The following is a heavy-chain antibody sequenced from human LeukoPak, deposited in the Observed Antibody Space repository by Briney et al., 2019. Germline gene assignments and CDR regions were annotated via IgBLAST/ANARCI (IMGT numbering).Heavy chain of an antibody. CDR3: ASQGLRTFDY. J-gene: IGHJ4*02. V-gene: IGHV4-34*01. CDR2: INHSGST. CDR1: GGSFSGYY. Sequence: SETLSLTCAVYGGSFSGYYWSWIRQPPGKGLEWIGEINHSGSTNYNPSLKSRVTISVDTSKNQFSLKLSSVTAADTAVHYCASQGLRTFDYWGQGTLVTVSS.